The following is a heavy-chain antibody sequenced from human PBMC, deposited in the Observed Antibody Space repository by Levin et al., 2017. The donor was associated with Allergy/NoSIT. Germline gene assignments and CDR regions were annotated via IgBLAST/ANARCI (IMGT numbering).Heavy chain of an antibody. V-gene: IGHV3-23*01. Sequence: LSLTCAASGFTFSSYAMSWVRQAPGKGLEWVSAISGSGGSTYYADSVKGRFTISRDNSKNTLYLQMNSLRAEDTAVYYCAKEREYCSSTSCPLGWFDPWGQGTLVTVSS. CDR3: AKEREYCSSTSCPLGWFDP. D-gene: IGHD2-2*01. CDR2: ISGSGGST. CDR1: GFTFSSYA. J-gene: IGHJ5*02.